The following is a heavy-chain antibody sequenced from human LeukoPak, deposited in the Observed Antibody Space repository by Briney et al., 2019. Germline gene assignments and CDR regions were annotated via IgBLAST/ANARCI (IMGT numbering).Heavy chain of an antibody. V-gene: IGHV4-34*01. CDR1: GGSFSGYY. J-gene: IGHJ4*02. CDR3: ARAQYYYDSSGLYFDY. Sequence: SETLSLTCAVYGGSFSGYYWSWIRQPPGKGLEWIGEINHSGSTNYNPSLKSRVTISVDTSKNQFSLKLSSVTAADTALYYCARAQYYYDSSGLYFDYWGQGTLVTVSS. D-gene: IGHD3-22*01. CDR2: INHSGST.